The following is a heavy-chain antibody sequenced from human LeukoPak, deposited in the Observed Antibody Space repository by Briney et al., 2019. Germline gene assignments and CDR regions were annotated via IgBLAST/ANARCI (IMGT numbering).Heavy chain of an antibody. CDR1: GGTFSSYA. J-gene: IGHJ6*02. Sequence: ASVKVSCKASGGTFSSYAISWVRQAPGQGLEWMGWISGYNGDTNYAQRLQGRVTMTTDTSRSTAYMELRSLRSDDTAVYYCARLGSPFDIIPNTMDVWGQGTTVTVSS. CDR3: ARLGSPFDIIPNTMDV. D-gene: IGHD3-9*01. V-gene: IGHV1-18*01. CDR2: ISGYNGDT.